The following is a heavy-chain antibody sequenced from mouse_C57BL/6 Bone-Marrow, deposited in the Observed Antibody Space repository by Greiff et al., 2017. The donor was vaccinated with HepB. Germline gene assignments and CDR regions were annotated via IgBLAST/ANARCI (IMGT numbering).Heavy chain of an antibody. V-gene: IGHV1-14*01. Sequence: EVKPQESGPELVKPGASVKMSCKASGYTFTSYVMHWVKQKPGQGLEWIGYIYPYNDGTKYNEKFKGKATLTSDKSSSTAYMERSSLTSEDSAVYYCARRGSTMVTGDFDYWGQGTTLTVSS. CDR2: IYPYNDGT. J-gene: IGHJ2*01. CDR3: ARRGSTMVTGDFDY. D-gene: IGHD2-2*01. CDR1: GYTFTSYV.